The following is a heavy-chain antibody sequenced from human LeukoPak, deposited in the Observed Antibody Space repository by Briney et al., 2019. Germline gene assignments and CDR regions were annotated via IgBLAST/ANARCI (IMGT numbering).Heavy chain of an antibody. V-gene: IGHV4-59*08. J-gene: IGHJ4*02. Sequence: KPSETLSLTCNVSGGSFRNYRWSWIRQAPGKGLEWIGCIDDSGSTNYNPSLKSRVTFSVDTSKNQFSLKVRSVTAADTAVYYCARGQAGSLLDYWGQGILVTVSS. CDR1: GGSFRNYR. CDR3: ARGQAGSLLDY. D-gene: IGHD6-13*01. CDR2: IDDSGST.